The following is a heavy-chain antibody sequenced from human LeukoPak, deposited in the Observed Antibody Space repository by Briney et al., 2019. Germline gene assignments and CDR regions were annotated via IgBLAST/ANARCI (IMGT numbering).Heavy chain of an antibody. J-gene: IGHJ4*02. CDR1: GFSVSSTY. D-gene: IGHD4-17*01. Sequence: PGGSLSLSCAASGFSVSSTYMNWARQAPGKGLEWVSIIYRDGSTYYADYVRGRFTISRDNSKNTLYLQMNSLRVEDTAVYYCARDSGDGDYEPLDYWGQGTLVTVSS. CDR2: IYRDGST. V-gene: IGHV3-53*01. CDR3: ARDSGDGDYEPLDY.